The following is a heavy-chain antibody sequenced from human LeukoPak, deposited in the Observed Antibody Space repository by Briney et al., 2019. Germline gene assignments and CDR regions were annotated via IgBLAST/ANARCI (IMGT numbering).Heavy chain of an antibody. CDR2: ISSSSSTI. CDR3: ARVMSYYEPLEGFDY. J-gene: IGHJ4*02. V-gene: IGHV3-48*01. CDR1: GSTFSSCS. D-gene: IGHD3-22*01. Sequence: GGSLRLSCAASGSTFSSCSMNWVRQAPGKGLEWVSYISSSSSTIYYADSAKGRFTISRDNAKNSLYLQMNSLRAEDTAVYYCARVMSYYEPLEGFDYWGQGTLVTVSS.